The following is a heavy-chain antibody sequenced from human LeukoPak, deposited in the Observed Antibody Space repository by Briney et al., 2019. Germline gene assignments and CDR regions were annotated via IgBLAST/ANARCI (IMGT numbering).Heavy chain of an antibody. D-gene: IGHD3-22*01. CDR2: SSSSGTI. V-gene: IGHV3-48*01. J-gene: IGHJ4*02. CDR3: ARDHGSSGYYFLFDY. Sequence: SSSSGTIYYADSVKGRFTISRDNAKNSLYLQMNSLRAEDTAVYYCARDHGSSGYYFLFDYWGQGTLVTVSS.